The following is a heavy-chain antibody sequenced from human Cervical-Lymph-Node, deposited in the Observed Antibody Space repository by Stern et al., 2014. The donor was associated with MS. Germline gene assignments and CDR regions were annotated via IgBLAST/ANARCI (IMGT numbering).Heavy chain of an antibody. Sequence: VQLLESGGGVVQPGRSLRLSCAASGFTFSSSGMHWVRQAPGKGLEWLEIIWYDGSNTYYADSVKGRFTISRDNSKNTLYLQMNSLRAEDTAVYYCAREGGNTAEYFQHWGQGTLVTVSS. CDR1: GFTFSSSG. J-gene: IGHJ1*01. CDR3: AREGGNTAEYFQH. D-gene: IGHD4-23*01. CDR2: IWYDGSNT. V-gene: IGHV3-33*01.